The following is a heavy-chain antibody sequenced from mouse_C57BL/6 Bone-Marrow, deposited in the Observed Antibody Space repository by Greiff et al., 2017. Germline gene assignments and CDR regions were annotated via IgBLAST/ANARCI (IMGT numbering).Heavy chain of an antibody. Sequence: EVQGVESGEGLVKPGGSLKLSCAASGFTFSSYAMSWVRQTPEKRLEWVAYISSGGDYIYYADTVKGRFTIARDNARNTLYLQMSSLKSEDTAMYYCTRDRGNWDLDYWGQGTTLTVSS. V-gene: IGHV5-9-1*02. J-gene: IGHJ2*01. CDR3: TRDRGNWDLDY. CDR1: GFTFSSYA. CDR2: ISSGGDYI. D-gene: IGHD4-1*01.